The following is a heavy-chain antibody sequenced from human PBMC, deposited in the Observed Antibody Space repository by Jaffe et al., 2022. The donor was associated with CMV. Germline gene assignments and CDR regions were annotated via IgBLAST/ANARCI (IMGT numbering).Heavy chain of an antibody. J-gene: IGHJ4*02. CDR2: VYHSGST. D-gene: IGHD5-12*01. CDR1: GVSITTTNW. CDR3: ARPFQGYSYVYYFDY. Sequence: QVQLQESGPGLVKPSGTLSLTCAVSGVSITTTNWWSWVRQTPGKGLEWIGEVYHSGSTNYNPSFESRVTISVDKSKNQFTLRLTSVTAADTAVYYCARPFQGYSYVYYFDYWGQGTLVTVSS. V-gene: IGHV4-4*02.